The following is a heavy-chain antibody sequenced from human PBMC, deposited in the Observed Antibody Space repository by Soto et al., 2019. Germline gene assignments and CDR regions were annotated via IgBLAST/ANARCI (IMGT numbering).Heavy chain of an antibody. Sequence: EVQLLESGGNLAQPWGSLRLSCAASGFSFPIYAMNWVRQAPGKGLEWVANISGSGGSTYYPDSVKGRFTISRDNAENTLYLQMNSLRVEDTAIYYCAKDAYSNYYYYGMDVWGQGTTVTVSS. D-gene: IGHD4-4*01. CDR2: ISGSGGST. J-gene: IGHJ6*02. V-gene: IGHV3-23*01. CDR3: AKDAYSNYYYYGMDV. CDR1: GFSFPIYA.